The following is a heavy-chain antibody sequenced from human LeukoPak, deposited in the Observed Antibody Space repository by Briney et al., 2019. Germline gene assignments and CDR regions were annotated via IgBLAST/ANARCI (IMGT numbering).Heavy chain of an antibody. CDR3: ARDPRNVGLAP. V-gene: IGHV3-74*01. Sequence: GGSLRLSCVASGFILSGYWMYWVRQAPGKGLMYISRNNGDGSTTNYADVVKGRFTMSRDNVKSTLYLQMNSLRVEDTAVYYCARDPRNVGLAPWGQGTLVTVSS. J-gene: IGHJ5*02. CDR1: GFILSGYW. D-gene: IGHD2-15*01. CDR2: NNGDGSTT.